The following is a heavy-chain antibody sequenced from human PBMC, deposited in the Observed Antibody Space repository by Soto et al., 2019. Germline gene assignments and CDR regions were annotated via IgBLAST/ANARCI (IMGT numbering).Heavy chain of an antibody. V-gene: IGHV3-7*01. D-gene: IGHD6-13*01. Sequence: EVQLVESGGGLVQPGGSLRLSCEASGFTFSSYWMNWVRQAPWKGLEWVANIKQDGSEKYYVDSVKGRFTISRDNTKNSIYLQMNRLRAEDTAVYYCAREQLQVVIPDYWGQGTLVTVSS. CDR1: GFTFSSYW. CDR3: AREQLQVVIPDY. J-gene: IGHJ4*02. CDR2: IKQDGSEK.